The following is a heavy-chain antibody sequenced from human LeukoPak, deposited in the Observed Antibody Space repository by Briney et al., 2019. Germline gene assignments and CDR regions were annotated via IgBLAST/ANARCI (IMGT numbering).Heavy chain of an antibody. J-gene: IGHJ4*02. CDR1: GYTFTSYY. CDR2: INPSGCST. D-gene: IGHD3-22*01. Sequence: SSVKVSCKASGYTFTSYYMHWVRQAPAQGLEWMGIINPSGCSTSYAQKFKGRVTMTRDTSTSTVYMELSSLRSEDTAVYYCAREILRCFGGNSKIVVVALEYWGQGTLVTVSS. CDR3: AREILRCFGGNSKIVVVALEY. V-gene: IGHV1-46*01.